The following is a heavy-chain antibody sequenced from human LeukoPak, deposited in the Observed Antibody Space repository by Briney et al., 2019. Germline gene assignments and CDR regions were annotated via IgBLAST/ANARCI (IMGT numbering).Heavy chain of an antibody. Sequence: SVKVSCKASGGTFSSYAISWVRQAPGQGLEWMGGIIPIFGTANYAQKFQGRVTITTDESTSTAYMELSSLRSEDTAVYYCAMGSAEQQLPFDPWGQGTLVTVSS. CDR1: GGTFSSYA. J-gene: IGHJ5*02. V-gene: IGHV1-69*05. CDR3: AMGSAEQQLPFDP. CDR2: IIPIFGTA. D-gene: IGHD6-13*01.